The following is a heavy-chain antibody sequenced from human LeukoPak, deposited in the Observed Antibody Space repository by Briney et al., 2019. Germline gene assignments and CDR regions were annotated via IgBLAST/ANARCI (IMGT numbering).Heavy chain of an antibody. V-gene: IGHV4-59*01. CDR1: GGSISSDH. D-gene: IGHD1-26*01. J-gene: IGHJ4*02. CDR2: IYYSGTT. CDR3: ASGRPLGFDY. Sequence: SETLSLTCTVSGGSISSDHWTWIRQPPGKGLEWIGYIYYSGTTNYNPSLKSRVTISIDTSGNQFSLKLSSVTAADTAVYYCASGRPLGFDYWGQGTLVTVSS.